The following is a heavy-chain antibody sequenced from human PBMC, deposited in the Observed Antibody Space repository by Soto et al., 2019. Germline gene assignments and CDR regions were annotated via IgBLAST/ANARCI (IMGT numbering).Heavy chain of an antibody. CDR2: ISAYNGNT. J-gene: IGHJ4*02. CDR3: ARGEEVRYFDWLFEMGYDFDY. V-gene: IGHV1-18*01. Sequence: ASVKVSCKASGYTFTSYGISWVRQARGQGLEWMGWISAYNGNTNYAQKLQGRVNMTTDTSTSTAYMELRSLRSDDTAVYYCARGEEVRYFDWLFEMGYDFDYWGQGTLVTVSS. CDR1: GYTFTSYG. D-gene: IGHD3-9*01.